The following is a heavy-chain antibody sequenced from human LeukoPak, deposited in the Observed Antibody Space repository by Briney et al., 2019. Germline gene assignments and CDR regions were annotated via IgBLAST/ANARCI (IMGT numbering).Heavy chain of an antibody. D-gene: IGHD3-22*01. V-gene: IGHV3-30*18. CDR1: GFTFSSYG. CDR3: AKDPVGAYYYDSSGYHGYFDY. J-gene: IGHJ4*02. Sequence: GGSLRLSCAASGFTFSSYGMHWVRQAPGKGLEWVAVISYDGSNKYYADPVKGRFTISRDNSKNTLYLQMNSLRAEDTAVYYCAKDPVGAYYYDSSGYHGYFDYWGQGTLVTVSS. CDR2: ISYDGSNK.